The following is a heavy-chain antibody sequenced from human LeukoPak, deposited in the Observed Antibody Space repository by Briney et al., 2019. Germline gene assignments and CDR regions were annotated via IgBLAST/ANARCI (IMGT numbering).Heavy chain of an antibody. CDR1: GFTFSGSA. Sequence: GGSLKLSSAASGFTFSGSAMHWVRQASGKGLEWLGRIRSKADSYTTAYAASVKGRFIVSRDDSKNTAYLQMNSLKTEDTAVYYCRAAADLNDYWGQGTLVTVSS. CDR3: RAAADLNDY. D-gene: IGHD6-13*01. V-gene: IGHV3-73*01. J-gene: IGHJ4*02. CDR2: IRSKADSYTT.